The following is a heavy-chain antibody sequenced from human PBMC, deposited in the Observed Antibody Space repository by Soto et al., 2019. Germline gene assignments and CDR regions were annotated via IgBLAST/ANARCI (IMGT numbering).Heavy chain of an antibody. CDR1: GFTFSIYS. Sequence: PGGSLRLSCEASGFTFSIYSMNWVRQAPGKGLEWVSYMTSDSKTIHYADSVKGRFTISRDNAENSLYLQMNSLRAEDTAVYYCARGVTYGFDAWGQGTMVTVSS. CDR2: MTSDSKTI. D-gene: IGHD2-21*02. J-gene: IGHJ3*01. V-gene: IGHV3-48*01. CDR3: ARGVTYGFDA.